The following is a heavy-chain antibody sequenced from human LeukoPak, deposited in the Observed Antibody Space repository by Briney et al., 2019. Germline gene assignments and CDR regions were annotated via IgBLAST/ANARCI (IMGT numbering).Heavy chain of an antibody. Sequence: GGSLRLSCAASGFTFSSYSMNWVRQAPGKGLEWVSYISSSSSTIYYADSVKGRFTISRDNAKNTLYLQMNSLRAEDTAVYYCAKGLLWFGELYAFDIWGQGTMVTVSS. CDR1: GFTFSSYS. CDR2: ISSSSSTI. J-gene: IGHJ3*02. CDR3: AKGLLWFGELYAFDI. V-gene: IGHV3-48*01. D-gene: IGHD3-10*01.